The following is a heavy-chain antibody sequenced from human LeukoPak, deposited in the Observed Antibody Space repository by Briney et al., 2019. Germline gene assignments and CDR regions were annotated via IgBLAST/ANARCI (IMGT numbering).Heavy chain of an antibody. CDR2: ISSSRTYI. CDR1: GFTFSRHT. D-gene: IGHD4-17*01. CDR3: AGNTVTDYYYYGMDV. V-gene: IGHV3-21*01. Sequence: GGSLRLSCSASGFTFSRHTLSWVRQAPGKGLEWVSSISSSRTYIYYADSVEGRFTISRDSAKTSLYLEMNSLRGEDTAVYYCAGNTVTDYYYYGMDVWGQGTTVTVSS. J-gene: IGHJ6*02.